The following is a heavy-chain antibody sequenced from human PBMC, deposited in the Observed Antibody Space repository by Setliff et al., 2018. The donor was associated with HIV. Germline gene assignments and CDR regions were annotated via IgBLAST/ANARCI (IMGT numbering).Heavy chain of an antibody. Sequence: SETLSLTCIVSGGSISGSSYYWGWIRQSPGKGLEWIGNMYYSGSTYYNPSLKSRVTISVDTSKNHLSLKLTSVTAADTGSYYCVFGLRFSPFDNWGQGTLVTVSS. CDR3: VFGLRFSPFDN. V-gene: IGHV4-39*02. D-gene: IGHD5-12*01. CDR2: MYYSGST. CDR1: GGSISGSSYY. J-gene: IGHJ4*02.